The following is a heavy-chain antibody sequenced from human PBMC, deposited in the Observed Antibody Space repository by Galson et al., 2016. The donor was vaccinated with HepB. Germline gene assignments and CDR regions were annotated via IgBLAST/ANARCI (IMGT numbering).Heavy chain of an antibody. J-gene: IGHJ2*01. CDR3: ARDRGNLGSDL. D-gene: IGHD4-23*01. V-gene: IGHV4-59*01. CDR1: GVSISSYY. CDR2: IYYNGHT. Sequence: SETLSLTCAVSGVSISSYYWGWIRQPPGKGLEWIGYIYYNGHTNYNSSLKSRVTIPVDTSTNPFSLNLTSVTASDTAVYYCARDRGNLGSDLWGRGTLVTVSS.